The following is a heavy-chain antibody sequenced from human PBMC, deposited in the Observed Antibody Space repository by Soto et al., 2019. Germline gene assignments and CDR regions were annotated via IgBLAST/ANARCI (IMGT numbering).Heavy chain of an antibody. J-gene: IGHJ5*02. V-gene: IGHV1-69*13. CDR1: GGTFSSYA. CDR2: IIPIFGTA. CDR3: ANYDSSGSTDTPFDP. Sequence: VKVSCKASGGTFSSYAISWVRQAPGQGLEWMGGIIPIFGTANYAQKFQGRVTITADESTSTAYMELSSLRSEDTAVYYCANYDSSGSTDTPFDPWGQGTLVTVSS. D-gene: IGHD3-22*01.